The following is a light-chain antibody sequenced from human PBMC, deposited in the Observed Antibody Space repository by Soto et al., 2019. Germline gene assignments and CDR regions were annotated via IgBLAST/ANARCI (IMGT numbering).Light chain of an antibody. CDR3: QQYGGSPPYT. V-gene: IGKV3-20*01. CDR1: QSVSSNY. Sequence: EIALTQSPGTLSLSPGERATLSCRASQSVSSNYLAWYQQKPGQAPRLLIFGASSRASDIPDRFSGSGSGTDFTLTISRLEPEDFAVYYCQQYGGSPPYTFGQGTELEIK. CDR2: GAS. J-gene: IGKJ2*01.